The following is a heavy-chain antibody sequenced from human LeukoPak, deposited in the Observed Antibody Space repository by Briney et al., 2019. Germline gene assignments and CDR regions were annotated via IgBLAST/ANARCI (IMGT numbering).Heavy chain of an antibody. CDR1: GFTFSTYG. Sequence: GGSLRLSCAASGFTFSTYGMRWVRQAPGKGLEWVSIISYDGSNKYYADSVTGRFTISRDNSKHTLYLHMNSLRAEDTAVYYSARTYYYDRGGFYPDYWGQGTLVTVSS. CDR2: ISYDGSNK. V-gene: IGHV3-30*03. CDR3: ARTYYYDRGGFYPDY. D-gene: IGHD3-22*01. J-gene: IGHJ4*02.